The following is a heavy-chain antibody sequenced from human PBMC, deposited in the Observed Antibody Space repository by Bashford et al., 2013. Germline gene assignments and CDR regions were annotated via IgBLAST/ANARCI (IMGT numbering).Heavy chain of an antibody. J-gene: IGHJ3*01. CDR3: ARDGPVVGVWNAFDV. D-gene: IGHD1-26*01. CDR2: ISPIDGYT. Sequence: ASVKVSCKVSGYTFTSYFLHWVRQAPGQGLDYMGIISPIDGYTSYAQKFQGGVTMTRDTSISTAYMELSSLRSDDTAVYFCARDGPVVGVWNAFDVWGQGTVVTVSS. V-gene: IGHV1-46*01. CDR1: GYTFTSYF.